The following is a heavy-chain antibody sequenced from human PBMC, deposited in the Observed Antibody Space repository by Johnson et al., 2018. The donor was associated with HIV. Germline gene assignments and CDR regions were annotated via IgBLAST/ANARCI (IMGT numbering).Heavy chain of an antibody. CDR1: GFTFSSSA. CDR2: ISYDGSIK. Sequence: QEKLVESGGDLVQPGRSLRLSCAASGFTFSSSAMHWVRQAPGQGLQWVALISYDGSIKYFADSVKGRFTISRDNSKNTLYLQMSSLRAEDTAVYYCARSNSISMIVLVTGGAFDIWGQGTMVTVSS. J-gene: IGHJ3*02. CDR3: ARSNSISMIVLVTGGAFDI. D-gene: IGHD3-22*01. V-gene: IGHV3-30-3*01.